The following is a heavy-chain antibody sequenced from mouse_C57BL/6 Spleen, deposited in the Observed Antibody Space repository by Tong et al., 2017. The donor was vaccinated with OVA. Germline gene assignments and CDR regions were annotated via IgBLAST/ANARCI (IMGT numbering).Heavy chain of an antibody. CDR3: ARNYDYDAFAY. V-gene: IGHV5-17*01. CDR1: GFTFSDYY. D-gene: IGHD2-4*01. CDR2: ISSGSSTI. J-gene: IGHJ3*01. Sequence: EVQLQESGGGLVKPGGSLKLSCAASGFTFSDYYMYWVRQTPEKRLEWVAFISSGSSTIYYADTVKGRFTISKDNAKNTLFLQMASLRSEDTAMYYCARNYDYDAFAYWGQGTLVTVSA.